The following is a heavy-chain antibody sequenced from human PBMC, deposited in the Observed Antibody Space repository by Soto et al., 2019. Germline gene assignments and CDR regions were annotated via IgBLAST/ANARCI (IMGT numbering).Heavy chain of an antibody. CDR3: ARKVISDYYGMDV. D-gene: IGHD3-22*01. Sequence: ASVKVSCKASGYTFTGYYMHWVRQAPGQGLEWMGWINPNSGRTNYAQKFQGRVTITRDESMSTAYMELSSLRSEDTAVYYCARKVISDYYGMDVWGQGTTVTVSS. CDR2: INPNSGRT. V-gene: IGHV1-2*02. CDR1: GYTFTGYY. J-gene: IGHJ6*02.